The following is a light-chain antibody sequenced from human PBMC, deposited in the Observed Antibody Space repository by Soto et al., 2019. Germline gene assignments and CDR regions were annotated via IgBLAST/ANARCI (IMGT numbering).Light chain of an antibody. CDR2: KAS. Sequence: DIQMTQSLSTLSAPVGARVTITCRASQSISSWLAWYQQKPGKAPKLLIYKASSLESGVPSRFSGSGSGTEFTLTISSLQPDDFATYYCQQYNSYWTFGQGTKVEIK. CDR3: QQYNSYWT. CDR1: QSISSW. V-gene: IGKV1-5*03. J-gene: IGKJ1*01.